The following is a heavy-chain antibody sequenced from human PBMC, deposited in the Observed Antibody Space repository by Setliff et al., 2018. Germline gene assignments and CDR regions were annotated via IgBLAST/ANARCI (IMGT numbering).Heavy chain of an antibody. D-gene: IGHD3-9*01. V-gene: IGHV4-59*08. CDR1: GASITSYY. J-gene: IGHJ6*04. CDR2: THNNGRI. Sequence: SETLSLTCSVSGASITSYYWSWIRQPPGKGLEWIAYTHNNGRIKYNPALKSRVTISLDTSKNQFSLNLNSATAADTAVYYCARHALSFDSAWDVWGKGTTVTVSS. CDR3: ARHALSFDSAWDV.